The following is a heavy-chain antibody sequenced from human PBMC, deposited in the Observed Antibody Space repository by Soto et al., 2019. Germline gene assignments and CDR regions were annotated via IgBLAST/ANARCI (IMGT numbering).Heavy chain of an antibody. J-gene: IGHJ5*02. CDR1: GYTFTSYD. CDR3: ARVVVVAAQNWFDP. CDR2: MNPNSGNT. Sequence: ASVKVSCKASGYTFTSYDINWVRQATGQGLEWMGWMNPNSGNTGYAQKFQGRVTMTRNTSISTAYMELSSLRSEDTAVYYCARVVVVAAQNWFDPWGQGTLVTVSS. V-gene: IGHV1-8*01. D-gene: IGHD2-15*01.